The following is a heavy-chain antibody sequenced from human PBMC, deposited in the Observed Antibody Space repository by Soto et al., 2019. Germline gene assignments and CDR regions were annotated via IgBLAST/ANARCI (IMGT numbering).Heavy chain of an antibody. CDR3: ARVRDPHLAYYGMDV. J-gene: IGHJ6*02. Sequence: QVQLVQYGAEVKNPGSSVKVSCTASGYRYSVYAIHWVRQAPGQGLEWMGGLIPIYDTANYAQQLQGRVMITAEKCTSTVYMEMSSLKAEDTAVYYCARVRDPHLAYYGMDVWGQGTTVTVSS. CDR2: LIPIYDTA. V-gene: IGHV1-69*06. CDR1: GYRYSVYA.